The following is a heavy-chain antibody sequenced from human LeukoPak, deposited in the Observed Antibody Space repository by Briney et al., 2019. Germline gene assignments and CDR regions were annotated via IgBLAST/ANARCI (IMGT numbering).Heavy chain of an antibody. J-gene: IGHJ4*02. V-gene: IGHV4-4*07. CDR1: GGSISSYY. CDR2: IYTSGST. D-gene: IGHD5-12*01. CDR3: ARDTGIRGYSGYDLGY. Sequence: SETLSLTCTVSGGSISSYYWSWIRQPAGKGLEWIGRIYTSGSTNYNPPLKSRVTMSVDTSKNQFSLKLSSVTAADTAVYYCARDTGIRGYSGYDLGYWGQGTLVTVSS.